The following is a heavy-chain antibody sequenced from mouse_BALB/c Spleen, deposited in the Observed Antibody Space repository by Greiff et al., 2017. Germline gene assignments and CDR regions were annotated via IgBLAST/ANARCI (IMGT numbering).Heavy chain of an antibody. Sequence: QVQLQQSGAELARPGASVKLSCKASGYTFTSYWMQWVKQRPGQGLEWIGAIYPGDGDTRYTQKLKGKATLTADKSSSTAYMQLSSLGSEDSAVYYSAREDYYGYGAMDYWGQGTSVTVSS. V-gene: IGHV1-87*01. CDR3: AREDYYGYGAMDY. CDR2: IYPGDGDT. CDR1: GYTFTSYW. D-gene: IGHD1-2*01. J-gene: IGHJ4*01.